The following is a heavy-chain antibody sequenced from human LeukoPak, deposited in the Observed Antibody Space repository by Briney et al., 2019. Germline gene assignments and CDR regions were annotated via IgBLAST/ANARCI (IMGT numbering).Heavy chain of an antibody. J-gene: IGHJ4*02. Sequence: GGSLGLSCAASGFSFTTAWMNWVRQAPGKGLEWVGRIKRKAEGETTDYAAPVKGRFTISRDDSRSTLYLQMNSLKIEDTAIYYCTNGASLSDDHWGQGTLVTVSS. CDR2: IKRKAEGETT. CDR3: TNGASLSDDH. V-gene: IGHV3-15*01. CDR1: GFSFTTAW. D-gene: IGHD1-26*01.